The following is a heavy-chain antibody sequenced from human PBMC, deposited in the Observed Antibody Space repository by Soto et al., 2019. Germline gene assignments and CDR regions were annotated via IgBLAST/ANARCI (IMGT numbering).Heavy chain of an antibody. CDR3: AKSDHSGWYVHIDF. J-gene: IGHJ4*02. D-gene: IGHD6-19*01. CDR2: MSRDGSNK. V-gene: IGHV3-30*18. Sequence: QVQLVESGGGVVQPGRALRLSCAVSGFTFSSYAMHWVRQAPGKGLEWVALMSRDGSNKYYADSVKGRFTISRDNSKNTLSLQMNSLRAEDTAVYYCAKSDHSGWYVHIDFWGQGPLVAVSS. CDR1: GFTFSSYA.